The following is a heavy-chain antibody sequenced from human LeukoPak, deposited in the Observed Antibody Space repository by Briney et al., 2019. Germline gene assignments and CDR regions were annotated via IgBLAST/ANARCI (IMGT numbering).Heavy chain of an antibody. D-gene: IGHD5-12*01. CDR3: ARGPLDSGYTYFDF. J-gene: IGHJ4*02. V-gene: IGHV4-59*01. Sequence: SETLSLTCTVSGGSINNFYWSWIRQPPGKGLEWIGYTYYSGNSNYNPSLKSRVTILVDTSKTQFSLRLTSVTAADTAVYYCARGPLDSGYTYFDFWGQGTLVPVSS. CDR2: TYYSGNS. CDR1: GGSINNFY.